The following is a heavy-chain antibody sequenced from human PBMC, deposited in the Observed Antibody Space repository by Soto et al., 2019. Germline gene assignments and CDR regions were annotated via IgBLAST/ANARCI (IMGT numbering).Heavy chain of an antibody. CDR2: IEPRSGGT. J-gene: IGHJ4*02. D-gene: IGHD3-10*01. CDR3: ATDDYGIFPY. CDR1: GYPFTTYY. V-gene: IGHV1-2*02. Sequence: HVQLVQYGTEVKKPGASVRVSCMVSGYPFTTYYIHWVRQAPGRGLEWMGWIEPRSGGTVYEQKFQGRVTMTRHTSISTVYMDLSGLTSDDTALYYCATDDYGIFPYWGQGSLVTVSS.